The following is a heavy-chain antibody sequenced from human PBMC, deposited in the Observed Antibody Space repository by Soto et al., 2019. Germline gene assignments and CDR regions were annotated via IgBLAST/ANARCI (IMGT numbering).Heavy chain of an antibody. Sequence: GGSLRLSCAASGFTFSSYGMHWVRQAPGKGLEWVAVISYDGSNKYYADSVKGRFTISRDNSKNTLYLQMNSLRAEDTAVYYCAKAYCSGGSCRVRVPYYFDYWGQGTLVTVSS. CDR1: GFTFSSYG. CDR2: ISYDGSNK. V-gene: IGHV3-30*18. CDR3: AKAYCSGGSCRVRVPYYFDY. D-gene: IGHD2-15*01. J-gene: IGHJ4*02.